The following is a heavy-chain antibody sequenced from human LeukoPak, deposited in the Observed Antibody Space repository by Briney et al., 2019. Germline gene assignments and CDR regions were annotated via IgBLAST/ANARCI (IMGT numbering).Heavy chain of an antibody. D-gene: IGHD5-12*01. J-gene: IGHJ4*02. CDR2: IYYSGST. Sequence: SETLSLTCTVSGGSISSYYWSWIRQPPGKGLEWIGYIYYSGSTNYNPSLKSRVTISVDTSKNQFSLKLSSVTAADTAVYYCARVVDIVATPGFYYFDYWGQGTPVTVSS. CDR1: GGSISSYY. CDR3: ARVVDIVATPGFYYFDY. V-gene: IGHV4-59*01.